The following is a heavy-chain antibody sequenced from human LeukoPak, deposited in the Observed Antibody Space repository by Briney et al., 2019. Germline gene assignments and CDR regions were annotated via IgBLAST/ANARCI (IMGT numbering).Heavy chain of an antibody. Sequence: SETLSLTCAVYGGSFSGYYWSWIRQPPGKGLEWIGEINHSGSTNYNPSLKSRVTISGDTSKNQFSLKLSSVTAADTAVYYCARDGTMVRGPYYYYGMDVWGQGTTVTVSS. CDR2: INHSGST. V-gene: IGHV4-34*01. J-gene: IGHJ6*02. CDR3: ARDGTMVRGPYYYYGMDV. D-gene: IGHD3-10*01. CDR1: GGSFSGYY.